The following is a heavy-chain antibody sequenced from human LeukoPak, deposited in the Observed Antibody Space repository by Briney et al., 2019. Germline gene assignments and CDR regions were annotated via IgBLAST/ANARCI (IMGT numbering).Heavy chain of an antibody. CDR3: ARDPTSGSHPHFDA. J-gene: IGHJ4*02. V-gene: IGHV3-21*01. CDR1: GFTFSDYT. Sequence: GGSLRLSCAASGFTFSDYTINWFRQPPGRGLEGFSSISSSGRNIFYADSVKGRFTVSRDNANNSLSLNMNSLRGEDTAIYFCARDPTSGSHPHFDAWGQGIQVSVSS. D-gene: IGHD1-26*01. CDR2: ISSSGRNI.